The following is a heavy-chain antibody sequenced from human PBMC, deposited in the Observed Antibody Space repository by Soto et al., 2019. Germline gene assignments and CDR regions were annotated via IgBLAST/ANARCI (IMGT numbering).Heavy chain of an antibody. CDR2: TNPDESEK. CDR3: VRDRGFSTFDY. Sequence: LRLSCAASGFTFRTYWMSWVRQAPGKGLEWVANTNPDESEKDYVDSVKGRFSIPRDNVKNSVDLQMNSLTFEDMAVYYCVRDRGFSTFDYWSQGSLVTVSS. J-gene: IGHJ4*02. D-gene: IGHD2-2*01. CDR1: GFTFRTYW. V-gene: IGHV3-7*01.